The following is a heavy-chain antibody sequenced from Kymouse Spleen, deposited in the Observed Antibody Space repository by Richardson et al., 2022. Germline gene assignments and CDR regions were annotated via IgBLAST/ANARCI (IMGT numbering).Heavy chain of an antibody. CDR2: ISWNSGSI. Sequence: EVQLVESGGGLVQPGRSLRLSCAASGFTFDDYAMHWVRQAPGKGLEWVSGISWNSGSIGYADSVKGRFTISRDNAKNSLYLQMNSLRAEDTALYYCAKDGGFGESYYYGMDVWGQGTTVTVSS. V-gene: IGHV3-9*01. CDR1: GFTFDDYA. J-gene: IGHJ6*02. D-gene: IGHD3-10*01. CDR3: AKDGGFGESYYYGMDV.